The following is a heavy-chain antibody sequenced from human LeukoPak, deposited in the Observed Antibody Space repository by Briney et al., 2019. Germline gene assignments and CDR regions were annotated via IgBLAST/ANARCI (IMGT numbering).Heavy chain of an antibody. CDR1: GYTFTGYY. D-gene: IGHD2-15*01. V-gene: IGHV1-46*01. Sequence: ASVKVSCKASGYTFTGYYMHRVRQAPGQGLEWMGIINPSGGSTSYAQKFQGRVTMTRDTSSSTVYMELSSLRSEDMAVYYCARDYLKVVVAGTAPSAGHMDYWGQGTLVTVSS. J-gene: IGHJ4*02. CDR2: INPSGGST. CDR3: ARDYLKVVVAGTAPSAGHMDY.